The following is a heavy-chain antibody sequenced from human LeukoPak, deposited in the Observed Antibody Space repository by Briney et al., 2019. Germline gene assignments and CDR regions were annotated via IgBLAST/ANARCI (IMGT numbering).Heavy chain of an antibody. CDR2: IYYSGIT. J-gene: IGHJ4*02. CDR1: GGSISSYY. D-gene: IGHD6-19*01. CDR3: ARQSSGWYPFDY. V-gene: IGHV4-59*08. Sequence: SETLSLTCTVSGGSISSYYWTWIRQPRGKGLEWIGYIYYSGITNYNPSSKSRVTISVDTSKNEFSLRLSSVTAADTAVYYCARQSSGWYPFDYWGQGTPVTVSP.